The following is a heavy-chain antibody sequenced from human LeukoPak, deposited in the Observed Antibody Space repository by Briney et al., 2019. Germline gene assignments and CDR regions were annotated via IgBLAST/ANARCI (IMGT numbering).Heavy chain of an antibody. V-gene: IGHV4-39*07. J-gene: IGHJ4*02. CDR3: ARGGTMIVVLTQLDY. D-gene: IGHD3-22*01. Sequence: PSETLSLTFTVSGGSISSSSYYWGWIRQPPGKGLEWIGSIYYSGSTYYNPSLKSRVTISVDTSKNQFSLNLRSVTAADTAVYYCARGGTMIVVLTQLDYWGQGTLVTVSS. CDR2: IYYSGST. CDR1: GGSISSSSYY.